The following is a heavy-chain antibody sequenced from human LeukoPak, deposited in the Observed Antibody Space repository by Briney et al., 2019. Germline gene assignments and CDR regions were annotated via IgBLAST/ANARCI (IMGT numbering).Heavy chain of an antibody. D-gene: IGHD6-19*01. CDR2: MNPNSGNT. Sequence: GASVKVSCKASGYTFTSYDINWVRQATGQGLEWMGWMNPNSGNTGYAQKFQGRVTMTRNTSISTAYMELSSLRSEDTAVYYCARVSRQWLEYFGYWGQGTLVTVSS. V-gene: IGHV1-8*01. CDR1: GYTFTSYD. J-gene: IGHJ4*02. CDR3: ARVSRQWLEYFGY.